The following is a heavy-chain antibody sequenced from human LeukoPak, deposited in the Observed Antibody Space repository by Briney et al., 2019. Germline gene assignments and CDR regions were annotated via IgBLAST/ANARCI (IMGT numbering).Heavy chain of an antibody. CDR2: ISTYNSNT. D-gene: IGHD2-15*01. J-gene: IGHJ4*02. CDR3: AISYCSGGSCYSDY. CDR1: GYTFTGYY. V-gene: IGHV1-18*04. Sequence: ALVKVSCKASGYTFTGYYMHWVRQAPGQGLQWMGWISTYNSNTNYVQKLQGRVTMTTDTSTRTAYMELRSLRSDDTAVYYCAISYCSGGSCYSDYWGQGTLVTVSS.